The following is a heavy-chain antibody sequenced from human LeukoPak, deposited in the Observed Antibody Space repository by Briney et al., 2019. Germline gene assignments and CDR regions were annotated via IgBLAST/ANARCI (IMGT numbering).Heavy chain of an antibody. CDR1: GFTFSSYS. J-gene: IGHJ4*02. CDR2: ISSSSSYI. Sequence: KPGGSLRLSCAASGFTFSSYSMNWVRQAPGKGLEWVSSISSSSSYIYYADPVKGRFTISRDNAKNSLYLQMNSLRAEDTAVYYCARGIAAADDYWGQGTLVTVSS. V-gene: IGHV3-21*01. CDR3: ARGIAAADDY. D-gene: IGHD6-13*01.